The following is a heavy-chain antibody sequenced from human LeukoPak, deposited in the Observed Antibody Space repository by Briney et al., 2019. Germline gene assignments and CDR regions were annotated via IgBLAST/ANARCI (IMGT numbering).Heavy chain of an antibody. CDR2: INSDGSST. D-gene: IGHD4-17*01. V-gene: IGHV3-74*01. J-gene: IGHJ4*02. CDR1: GLTFSSYW. Sequence: PGGPLRLSCAASGLTFSSYWMHWVRQAPGKGLVWVSRINSDGSSTSYADSVKGRFTISRDNAKNTLYLQMNSLRAEDTAVYYCASNFHGGYHYWGQGTLVTVSS. CDR3: ASNFHGGYHY.